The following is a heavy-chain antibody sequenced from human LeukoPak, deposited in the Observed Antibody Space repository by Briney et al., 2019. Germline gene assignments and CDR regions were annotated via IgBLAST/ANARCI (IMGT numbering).Heavy chain of an antibody. Sequence: SETLSLTCAVYGGSFSGYYWSWIRQPPGKGLEWIGEINHSGSTNYNPSLKSRVTISVDTSKNQFSLKLSSVTAADTAVYYCARFGAQPGRLHLGHDYWGEGTLVTVSS. CDR3: ARFGAQPGRLHLGHDY. V-gene: IGHV4-34*01. D-gene: IGHD5-24*01. CDR1: GGSFSGYY. J-gene: IGHJ4*02. CDR2: INHSGST.